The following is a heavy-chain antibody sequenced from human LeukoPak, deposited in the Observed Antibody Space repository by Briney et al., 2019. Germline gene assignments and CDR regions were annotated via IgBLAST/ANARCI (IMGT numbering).Heavy chain of an antibody. D-gene: IGHD3-3*01. Sequence: PGGSLRLSCAASGFTFSSYWMSWVRQAPGKGLEWVANIKQDGSEKYYVDSVKDRFTISRDNAKNSLYLQMNSLRAEDTAVYYCARAGYDFWSGYPTMWGQGTLVTVSS. V-gene: IGHV3-7*01. CDR2: IKQDGSEK. CDR3: ARAGYDFWSGYPTM. CDR1: GFTFSSYW. J-gene: IGHJ4*02.